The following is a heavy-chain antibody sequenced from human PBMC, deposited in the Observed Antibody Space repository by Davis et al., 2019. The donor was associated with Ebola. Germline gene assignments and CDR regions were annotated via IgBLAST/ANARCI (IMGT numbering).Heavy chain of an antibody. J-gene: IGHJ4*02. CDR1: GGSIRTHY. CDR2: IYYSGST. V-gene: IGHV4-59*11. CDR3: ARQGATFDY. Sequence: MPSETLSLTCTVSGGSIRTHYWSWIRQPPGKGLEWIGYIYYSGSTNYNPSLKSRVTISVDTSKNQFSLKLSSVTAADTAVYYCARQGATFDYWGQGTLVTVSS.